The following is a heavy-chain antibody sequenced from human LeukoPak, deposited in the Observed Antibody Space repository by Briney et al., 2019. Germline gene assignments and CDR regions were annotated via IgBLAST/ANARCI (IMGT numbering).Heavy chain of an antibody. CDR3: ARAGYYYYGMDV. CDR2: ITNGGVTT. J-gene: IGHJ6*02. V-gene: IGHV3-23*01. CDR1: GFTFGSYA. D-gene: IGHD1-14*01. Sequence: PGGSLRLSCAASGFTFGSYAMSWVRQTPGKSLEWVSIITNGGVTTYYADSVRGRFTISRDNSKNTLYLQMNSLRAEDTAVYYCARAGYYYYGMDVWGQGTTVTVSS.